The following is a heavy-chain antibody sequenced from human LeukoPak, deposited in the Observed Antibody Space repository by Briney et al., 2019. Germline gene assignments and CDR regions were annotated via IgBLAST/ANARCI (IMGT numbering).Heavy chain of an antibody. Sequence: SETLSLTCTVSGGSISSYYWSWIRQPPGKGLEWIGYIYYSGSTTYNPSLKSRVTISVDTSKNQFSLKLSSVTAADTAVYYCARRVAAAGTRFDPWGQGTLVTVSS. D-gene: IGHD6-13*01. V-gene: IGHV4-59*08. CDR3: ARRVAAAGTRFDP. CDR1: GGSISSYY. CDR2: IYYSGST. J-gene: IGHJ5*02.